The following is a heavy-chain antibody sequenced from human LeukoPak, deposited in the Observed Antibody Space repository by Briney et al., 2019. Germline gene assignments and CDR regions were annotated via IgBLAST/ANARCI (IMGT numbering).Heavy chain of an antibody. D-gene: IGHD2-15*01. J-gene: IGHJ6*03. Sequence: GGSLRLSCAAPGFTFSSYTFSTYAMSWVRQAPGKGLEWVSAVSGSGVSTYYADSVKGRFTISRDNPKNTLYLQMNGLRAEDTAVYYCAKGVEDSGIYYYYYMDVWGKGTTVTVSS. V-gene: IGHV3-23*01. CDR1: GFTFSSYTFSTYA. CDR2: VSGSGVST. CDR3: AKGVEDSGIYYYYYMDV.